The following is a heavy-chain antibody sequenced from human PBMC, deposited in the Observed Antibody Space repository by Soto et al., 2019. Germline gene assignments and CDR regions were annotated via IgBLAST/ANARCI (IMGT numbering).Heavy chain of an antibody. J-gene: IGHJ6*02. V-gene: IGHV3-21*01. Sequence: EVQLVESGGGLVKPGGSLRLSCAASGFTFSSYSMNWVRQAPGKGLEWVSSISSSSSYIYYAGSVKGRFTISRDNAKNSLYLQMNSLRAEDTAVYYCASCQHLVHYYYGMDVWGQGTTLTVSS. D-gene: IGHD6-13*01. CDR1: GFTFSSYS. CDR2: ISSSSSYI. CDR3: ASCQHLVHYYYGMDV.